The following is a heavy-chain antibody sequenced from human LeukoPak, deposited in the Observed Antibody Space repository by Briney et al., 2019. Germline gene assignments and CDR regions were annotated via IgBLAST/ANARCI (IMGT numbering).Heavy chain of an antibody. V-gene: IGHV4-61*01. CDR3: TRGLRVPTAHIDY. Sequence: PSETLSLTCTVSGGSISSSSYYWSWIRQPPGKGLEWIGYIYYSGSTNYNPSLKSRVTISVDTSKNQFSLKLSSVTAADTAVYYCTRGLRVPTAHIDYWGQGTLVTVSS. D-gene: IGHD3-10*01. CDR2: IYYSGST. CDR1: GGSISSSSYY. J-gene: IGHJ4*02.